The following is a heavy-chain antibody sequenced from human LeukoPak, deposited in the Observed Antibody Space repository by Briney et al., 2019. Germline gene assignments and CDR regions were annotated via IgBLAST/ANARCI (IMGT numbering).Heavy chain of an antibody. CDR2: IKQDGSEK. CDR3: ARGLVEMATIYFDY. V-gene: IGHV3-7*03. CDR1: GFPFSDYL. D-gene: IGHD5-24*01. J-gene: IGHJ4*02. Sequence: PGGSLRLSCFASGFPFSDYLLTWVRQAPGKGLEWVANIKQDGSEKYYVDSVRGRFTISRDNTKNSLYLQINSLRAEDTAVYYCARGLVEMATIYFDYWGQGTLVTVSS.